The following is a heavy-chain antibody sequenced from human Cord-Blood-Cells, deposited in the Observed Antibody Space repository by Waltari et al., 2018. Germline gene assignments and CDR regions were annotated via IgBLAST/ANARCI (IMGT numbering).Heavy chain of an antibody. Sequence: QVQLQQWGAGLLKPSETLSLTCAVYGGSSSGYYWSWIRQPPGKGLEWIGEINHSGSTNYNPSLKSRVTISVDTSKNQFSLKLSSVTAADTAVYYCANLFGGGNLHGAFDIWGQGTMVTVSS. CDR2: INHSGST. D-gene: IGHD2-15*01. CDR1: GGSSSGYY. J-gene: IGHJ3*02. CDR3: ANLFGGGNLHGAFDI. V-gene: IGHV4-34*01.